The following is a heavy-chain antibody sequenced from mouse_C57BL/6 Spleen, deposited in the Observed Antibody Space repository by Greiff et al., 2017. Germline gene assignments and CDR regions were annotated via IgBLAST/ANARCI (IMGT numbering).Heavy chain of an antibody. Sequence: QVQLQQPGAELVKPGASVKMSCKASGYTFTSYWITWVKQRPGQGLEWIGAIYPGRGSTNYNEKFKSKATLTVDTSSSTAYMQLSSLTSEDSAGYYCARAYSNYVVDYWGQGTSVTVSS. CDR2: IYPGRGST. D-gene: IGHD2-5*01. CDR3: ARAYSNYVVDY. CDR1: GYTFTSYW. J-gene: IGHJ4*01. V-gene: IGHV1-55*01.